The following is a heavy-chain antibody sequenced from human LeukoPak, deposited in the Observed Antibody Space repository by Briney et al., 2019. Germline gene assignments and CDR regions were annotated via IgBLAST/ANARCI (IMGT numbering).Heavy chain of an antibody. Sequence: AASVKVSFKASGYTFTSYYMHWVRQAPGQGLEWMGIINPSGGSTSYAQKFQGRVTMTRDTSTSTVYMELSSLRSEDTAVYYCARVGYYYDSSGYYYGGFFDYWGQGTLVTVSS. CDR2: INPSGGST. V-gene: IGHV1-46*01. D-gene: IGHD3-22*01. CDR1: GYTFTSYY. CDR3: ARVGYYYDSSGYYYGGFFDY. J-gene: IGHJ4*02.